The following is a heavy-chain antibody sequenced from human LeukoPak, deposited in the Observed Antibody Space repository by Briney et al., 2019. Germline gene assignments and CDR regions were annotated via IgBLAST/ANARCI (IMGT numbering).Heavy chain of an antibody. V-gene: IGHV4-39*07. CDR1: GGSISSSSYY. Sequence: PSETLSLTCTVSGGSISSSSYYWGWIRQPPGKGLEWIGSIYYSGSTYYNPPLKSRVTISVDTSKNQFSLKLSSVTAADTAVYYCARDLPCGSSGCSDYWGQGTLVTVSS. J-gene: IGHJ4*02. D-gene: IGHD6-19*01. CDR2: IYYSGST. CDR3: ARDLPCGSSGCSDY.